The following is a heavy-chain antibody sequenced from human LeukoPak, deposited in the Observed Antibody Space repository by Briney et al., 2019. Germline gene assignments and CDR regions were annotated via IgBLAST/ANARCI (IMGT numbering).Heavy chain of an antibody. Sequence: HGESLKISCKGSGYSFTSYWISWVRQMPGKGLEWMGRIDPSDSYTNYSPSFQGHVTISADKSISTAYLQWSSLKASDTAMYYCARINYYGSGSDQSYYYGMDVWGKGTTVTVSS. CDR1: GYSFTSYW. D-gene: IGHD3-10*01. CDR2: IDPSDSYT. V-gene: IGHV5-10-1*01. CDR3: ARINYYGSGSDQSYYYGMDV. J-gene: IGHJ6*04.